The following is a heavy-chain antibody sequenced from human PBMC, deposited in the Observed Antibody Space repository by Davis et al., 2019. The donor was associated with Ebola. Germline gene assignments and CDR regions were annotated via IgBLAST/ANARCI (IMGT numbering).Heavy chain of an antibody. CDR3: ARSSRGYGHNWFDP. Sequence: SVKVSCKASGGTLSSYAISWVRQAPGQGLEWMGGIIPIYGTANYAQNFQGRLTITADETTSTAYMELSSLRSEDTAMYYCARSSRGYGHNWFDPWGQGTLVTVSS. J-gene: IGHJ5*02. CDR2: IIPIYGTA. D-gene: IGHD6-25*01. CDR1: GGTLSSYA. V-gene: IGHV1-69*13.